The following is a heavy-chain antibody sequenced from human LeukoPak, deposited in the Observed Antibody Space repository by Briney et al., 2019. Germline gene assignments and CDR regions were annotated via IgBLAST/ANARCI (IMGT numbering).Heavy chain of an antibody. J-gene: IGHJ4*02. V-gene: IGHV3-23*01. Sequence: PGGSLRLSCAASGFTFSSYAMSWVRQAPGKGLERVTAISGSGGSTYYADSVKGRFTISRDNSKNTLYLQMNSLRAEDTAVYYCAITYDSSGYYHPSFDYWGQGTLVTVSS. CDR2: ISGSGGST. D-gene: IGHD3-22*01. CDR3: AITYDSSGYYHPSFDY. CDR1: GFTFSSYA.